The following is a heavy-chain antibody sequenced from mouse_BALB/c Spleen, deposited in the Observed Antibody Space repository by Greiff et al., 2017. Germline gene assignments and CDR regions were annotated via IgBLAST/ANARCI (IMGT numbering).Heavy chain of an antibody. V-gene: IGHV1-80*01. CDR1: GYAFSSYW. J-gene: IGHJ4*01. CDR3: AREGYDVDYAMDY. CDR2: IYPGDGDT. Sequence: VQLQQSGAELVRPGSSVKISCKASGYAFSSYWMNWVKQRPGQGLEWIGQIYPGDGDTNYNGKFKGKATLTADKSSSTAYMQLSSLTSEDSAVYFCAREGYDVDYAMDYWGQGTSVTVSS. D-gene: IGHD2-2*01.